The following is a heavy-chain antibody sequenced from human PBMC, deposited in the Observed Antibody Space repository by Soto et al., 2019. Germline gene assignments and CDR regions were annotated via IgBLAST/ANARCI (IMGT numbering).Heavy chain of an antibody. J-gene: IGHJ4*02. CDR3: ARGTYFGADCHYDFDS. Sequence: EVQLVESGGGLVQPGGSLRLSCSASGFTLRSYWMSWVRQAPGKGLEWVANIKQDGSANNYLDSVKGRFTISRDNAENSLYLEMSSLRVEHTAMYYCARGTYFGADCHYDFDSRGQGTLVTVSS. D-gene: IGHD2-21*02. CDR1: GFTLRSYW. CDR2: IKQDGSAN. V-gene: IGHV3-7*01.